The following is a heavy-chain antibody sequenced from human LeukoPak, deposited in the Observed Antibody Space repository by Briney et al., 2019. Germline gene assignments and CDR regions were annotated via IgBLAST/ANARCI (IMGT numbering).Heavy chain of an antibody. D-gene: IGHD3-22*01. J-gene: IGHJ3*02. CDR3: ARVKSYYYDTSDKDAFDI. CDR1: GYIFTTYF. CDR2: INPRGGST. V-gene: IGHV1-46*01. Sequence: ASVKVSCKASGYIFTTYFMHWLRQAPGQGPEWMGIINPRGGSTDYAQKFQGRVTMTSDTSTSTVYMELSSLRSEDTAVYYCARVKSYYYDTSDKDAFDIWGQGTMVTVSS.